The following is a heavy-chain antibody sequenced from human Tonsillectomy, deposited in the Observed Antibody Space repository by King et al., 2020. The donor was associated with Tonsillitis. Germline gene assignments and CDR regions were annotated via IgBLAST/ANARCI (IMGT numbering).Heavy chain of an antibody. V-gene: IGHV3-43D*03. CDR3: TSLGY. CDR2: INGDGDFT. Sequence: LVESGGVVVQPGGSLRLSCAASGFTFADYAMLWVRQAPGKGLEWVSLINGDGDFTKYADSVRGRFTTSRDNSKNFVYLQMNYLKTEDTALYYCTSLGYWGQGTLVTVSS. CDR1: GFTFADYA. D-gene: IGHD7-27*01. J-gene: IGHJ4*02.